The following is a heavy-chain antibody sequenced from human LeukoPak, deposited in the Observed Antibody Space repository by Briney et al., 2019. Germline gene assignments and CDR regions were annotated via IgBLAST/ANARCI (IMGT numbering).Heavy chain of an antibody. D-gene: IGHD6-19*01. CDR1: GGSFSGYY. Sequence: SETLSLTCAVYGGSFSGYYWSWIRQPPGKGLEWIGEINHSGSTNYNPSLKSRVTISVDTSKNQFSLKLSSVTAADTAVYYCARSHRYSSGWSSPLAEYFQHWGQGTLVTVSS. CDR3: ARSHRYSSGWSSPLAEYFQH. CDR2: INHSGST. J-gene: IGHJ1*01. V-gene: IGHV4-34*01.